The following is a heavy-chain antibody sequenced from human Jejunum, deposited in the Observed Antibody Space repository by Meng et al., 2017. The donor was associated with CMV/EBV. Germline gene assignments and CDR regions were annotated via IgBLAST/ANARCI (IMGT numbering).Heavy chain of an antibody. CDR1: ISDW. CDR2: INSDGSST. V-gene: IGHV3-74*01. D-gene: IGHD2-2*01. Sequence: ISDWMHCVRKAPGKGLVCVSRINSDGSSTSYADSVKGRFTISRDNAKNTLYLQMNSLRAEDTAVYYCARVSSTSLLTYYYYGMDVWGQGTTVTVSS. J-gene: IGHJ6*02. CDR3: ARVSSTSLLTYYYYGMDV.